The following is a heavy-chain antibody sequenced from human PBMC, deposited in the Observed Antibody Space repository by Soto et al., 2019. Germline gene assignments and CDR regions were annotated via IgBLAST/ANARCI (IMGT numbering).Heavy chain of an antibody. J-gene: IGHJ6*02. D-gene: IGHD3-22*01. CDR2: INPNSGGT. CDR3: ARANTIRPYYFNMDV. V-gene: IGHV1-2*04. CDR1: GYTFTAYY. Sequence: ASVKVSCKASGYTFTAYYIHWVRQGPGRGFEWVGWINPNSGGTYYAQKFQAWSTMTRDTSISTAYLELSGLTSNDTAVYYCARANTIRPYYFNMDVWAQGTTVTVSS.